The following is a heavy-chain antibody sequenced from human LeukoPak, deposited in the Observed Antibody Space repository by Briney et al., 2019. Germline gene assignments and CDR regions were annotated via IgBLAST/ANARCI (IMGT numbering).Heavy chain of an antibody. V-gene: IGHV3-21*01. CDR2: ISSSSSYI. D-gene: IGHD6-6*01. J-gene: IGHJ4*02. CDR3: ASDFDSSSSGY. Sequence: GGSLRLSCAASGFTFSSYSMNWVRQAPGKGLEWVSSISSSSSYIYYADSVKGRFTISRDNAKNSLYLQMNSLRAEDTAVYYCASDFDSSSSGYWGQGTLVTVSS. CDR1: GFTFSSYS.